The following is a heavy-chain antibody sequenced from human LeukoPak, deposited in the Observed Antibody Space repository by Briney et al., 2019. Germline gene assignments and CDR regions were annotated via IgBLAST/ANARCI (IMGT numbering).Heavy chain of an antibody. J-gene: IGHJ6*03. CDR3: AKEGSPYYYYMDV. Sequence: PGRSLRLSCAASGFTFDDYAMHWVRQAPGKGLEWVSGISWNSGSIGYADSVKGRFTISRDNAKNSLYLQMNSLRAEDTALYYCAKEGSPYYYYMDVWGKGTTVTVSS. CDR2: ISWNSGSI. CDR1: GFTFDDYA. D-gene: IGHD6-13*01. V-gene: IGHV3-9*01.